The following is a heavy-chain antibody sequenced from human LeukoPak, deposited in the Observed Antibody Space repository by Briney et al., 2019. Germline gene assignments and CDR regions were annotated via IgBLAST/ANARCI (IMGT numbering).Heavy chain of an antibody. V-gene: IGHV3-66*02. CDR2: IYGGGST. J-gene: IGHJ6*03. CDR1: GFTVSSNY. CDR3: ARVLLTTVTNYYMDV. Sequence: GGSLRLSCAASGFTVSSNYMSWVRQAPGKGLEWVSVIYGGGSTYYADSVKGRFTISRDNSKYTLYLQMNSLRAEDTAVYYCARVLLTTVTNYYMDVWGKGTTVTVSS. D-gene: IGHD4-11*01.